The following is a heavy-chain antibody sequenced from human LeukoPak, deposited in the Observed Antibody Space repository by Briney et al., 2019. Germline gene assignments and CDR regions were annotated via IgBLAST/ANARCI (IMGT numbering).Heavy chain of an antibody. V-gene: IGHV1-69*01. CDR2: IIPIFGTA. Sequence: SVKVSCKASGGTFSSYAISWVRQAPGQGPEWMGGIIPIFGTANYAQKFQGRVTITADESTSTAYMELSSLRSEDTAVYYCASPYYDFWSGYSGWFDPWGQGTLVTVSS. D-gene: IGHD3-3*01. J-gene: IGHJ5*02. CDR3: ASPYYDFWSGYSGWFDP. CDR1: GGTFSSYA.